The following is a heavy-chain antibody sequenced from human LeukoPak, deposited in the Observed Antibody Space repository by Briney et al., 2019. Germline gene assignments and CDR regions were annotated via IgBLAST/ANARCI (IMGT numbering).Heavy chain of an antibody. CDR2: IYYSGST. CDR1: GGSISSHY. J-gene: IGHJ4*02. D-gene: IGHD3-10*01. CDR3: ARGRFGEFDY. Sequence: SETLSLTCTVSGGSISSHYWSWIRQPPGKGLEWIGYIYYSGSTNYNPSLKSRVTISVETSKNQFSLKLSSVTAADTAVYYCARGRFGEFDYWGQGTLVTVSS. V-gene: IGHV4-59*08.